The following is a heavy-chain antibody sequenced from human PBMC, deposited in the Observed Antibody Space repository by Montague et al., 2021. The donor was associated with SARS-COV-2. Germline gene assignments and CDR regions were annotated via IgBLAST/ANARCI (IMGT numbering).Heavy chain of an antibody. V-gene: IGHV4-59*01. CDR1: GDSIRTNY. CDR3: TSGEGNYGWRYYFDY. Sequence: SETRSLTCTVSGDSIRTNYWSWIRQPPGKGLEWIGYVDKSDNTDYNPSLKSRVTISLDTSKKQFSLKLNSVTSADTAAYYCTSGEGNYGWRYYFDYWGQGTLVTVSS. J-gene: IGHJ4*02. D-gene: IGHD3-10*01. CDR2: VDKSDNT.